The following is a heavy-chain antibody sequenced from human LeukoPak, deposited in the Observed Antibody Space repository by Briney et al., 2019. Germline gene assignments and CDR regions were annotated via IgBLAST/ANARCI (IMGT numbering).Heavy chain of an antibody. CDR1: GVSISSGGYY. V-gene: IGHV4-31*03. CDR2: IYYTGST. Sequence: SQTLPLTCTVSGVSISSGGYYWSWIRQHPGKGLEWIGYIYYTGSTYYNPSLKSRVTISVDTSKNQFSLKLTSVTAADTAIYYCAKDPNEYSNYNWFDPWGQGTLVAVSS. J-gene: IGHJ5*02. D-gene: IGHD4-11*01. CDR3: AKDPNEYSNYNWFDP.